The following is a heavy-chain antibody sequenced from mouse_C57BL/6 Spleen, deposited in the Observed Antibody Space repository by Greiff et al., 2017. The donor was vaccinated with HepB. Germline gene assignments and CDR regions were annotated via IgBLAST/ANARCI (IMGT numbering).Heavy chain of an antibody. J-gene: IGHJ4*01. V-gene: IGHV7-1*01. Sequence: DVMLVESGGGLVQSGRSLRLSCATSGFTFSDFYMEWVRQAPGKGLEWIAASRNKANDYTTEYSASVKGRFIVSRDTSQSILYLQMNALRAEDTAIYYCARDSHYYGSIPLAMDYWGQGTSVTVSS. CDR2: SRNKANDYTT. D-gene: IGHD1-1*01. CDR1: GFTFSDFY. CDR3: ARDSHYYGSIPLAMDY.